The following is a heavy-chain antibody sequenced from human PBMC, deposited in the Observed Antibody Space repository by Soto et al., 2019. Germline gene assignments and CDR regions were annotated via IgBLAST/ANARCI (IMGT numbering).Heavy chain of an antibody. J-gene: IGHJ4*02. D-gene: IGHD3-3*01. CDR3: ARGGYDFWSGYKISNFDY. V-gene: IGHV4-34*01. Sequence: PSETLSLTCAVYGGSFSGYYWSWIRQPPGKGLEWIGEINHSGSTNYNPSLKSRVTISVDTSKNQFSLKLSSVTAADTAVYYCARGGYDFWSGYKISNFDYWGQGTLVTVSS. CDR2: INHSGST. CDR1: GGSFSGYY.